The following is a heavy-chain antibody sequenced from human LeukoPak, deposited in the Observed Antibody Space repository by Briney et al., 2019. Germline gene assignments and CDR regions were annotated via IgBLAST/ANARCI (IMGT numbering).Heavy chain of an antibody. J-gene: IGHJ6*03. Sequence: KPSETLSLTCTVSGYPISSGYYWGWIRQPPGKGLDWIGSIYHSGSTYYNPSLKSRATISVDTSKNQFSLKLSSVTAADTAVYYCAREGDFWSGYRPRPHYYYYYYMDVWGKGTTVTVSS. CDR1: GYPISSGYY. V-gene: IGHV4-38-2*02. D-gene: IGHD3-3*01. CDR2: IYHSGST. CDR3: AREGDFWSGYRPRPHYYYYYYMDV.